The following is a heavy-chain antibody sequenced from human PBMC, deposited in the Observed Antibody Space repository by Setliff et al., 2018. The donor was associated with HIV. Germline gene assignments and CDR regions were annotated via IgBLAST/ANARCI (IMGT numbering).Heavy chain of an antibody. Sequence: PSETLSLTCAVYGGSFSGYYWSWIRQPPGKGLEWIGEIHHSGSTKYNPSLKSRVTILVDTSKNQLSLNVTSVTAADTAVYFCARHGGRSFDSWGQGTQVTVSS. CDR3: ARHGGRSFDS. V-gene: IGHV4-34*01. D-gene: IGHD2-15*01. J-gene: IGHJ4*02. CDR2: IHHSGST. CDR1: GGSFSGYY.